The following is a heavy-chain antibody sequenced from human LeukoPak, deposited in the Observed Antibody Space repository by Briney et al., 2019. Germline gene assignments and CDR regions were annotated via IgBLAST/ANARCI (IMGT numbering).Heavy chain of an antibody. V-gene: IGHV1-69*05. J-gene: IGHJ4*01. Sequence: SVKVSCKASGGTFRSYVLSWVRPAPGQGLEWMGGIIPIFGASKYAQKFQGRVTITTDESTSTAYMELSSLRSEDTAVYYCTRHAGYNWKDAIDYWGQEPWSPSPQ. CDR2: IIPIFGAS. CDR1: GGTFRSYV. D-gene: IGHD1-20*01. CDR3: TRHAGYNWKDAIDY.